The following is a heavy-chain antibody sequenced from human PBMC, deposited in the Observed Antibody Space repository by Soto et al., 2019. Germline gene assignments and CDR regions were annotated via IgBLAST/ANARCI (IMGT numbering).Heavy chain of an antibody. CDR2: ISGYNGNT. Sequence: ASVKVSCKASGYTFGNYGISWVRQGPGQGLEWMGWISGYNGNTHYEEKVQDRIKMTTDTSTSTTYLELRSLRSDDTAMYFCARDPGFGFGYSYAFAMDVWG. CDR3: ARDPGFGFGYSYAFAMDV. J-gene: IGHJ6*02. D-gene: IGHD5-18*01. CDR1: GYTFGNYG. V-gene: IGHV1-18*01.